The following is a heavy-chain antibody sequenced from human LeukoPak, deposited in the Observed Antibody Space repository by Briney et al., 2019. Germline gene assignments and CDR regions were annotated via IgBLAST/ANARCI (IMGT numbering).Heavy chain of an antibody. Sequence: GGSRRLSCAASGFTFRNYVMDWVRQAPGKGLEWVSAIGGTDGTTFYAAFVKGRFTISRDNSRNTLYLQMNSLRAEDTAVYYCTKRIDGAGSYYIDFWGQGTVVTVSS. V-gene: IGHV3-23*01. CDR2: IGGTDGTT. D-gene: IGHD3-10*01. J-gene: IGHJ4*02. CDR1: GFTFRNYV. CDR3: TKRIDGAGSYYIDF.